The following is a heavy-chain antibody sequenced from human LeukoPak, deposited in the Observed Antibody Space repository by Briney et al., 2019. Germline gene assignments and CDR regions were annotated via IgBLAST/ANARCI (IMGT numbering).Heavy chain of an antibody. CDR3: ARDLRYYYDSSGSFDY. J-gene: IGHJ4*02. D-gene: IGHD3-22*01. Sequence: SETLSLTCTVSGYSISSGYYWGWIRQPPGKGLEWIGSIYYSGSTYYNPSLKSRVTISVDTSKNQFSLKLSSVTAADTAVYYCARDLRYYYDSSGSFDYWGQGTLVTVSS. CDR1: GYSISSGYY. V-gene: IGHV4-38-2*02. CDR2: IYYSGST.